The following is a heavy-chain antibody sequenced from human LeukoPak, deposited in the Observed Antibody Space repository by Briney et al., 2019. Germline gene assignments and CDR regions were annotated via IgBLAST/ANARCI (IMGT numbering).Heavy chain of an antibody. D-gene: IGHD3-9*01. CDR1: GFTFSSYG. Sequence: PGGSLTLSCAASGFTFSSYGMHWVRQAPGRGLEWXXFIRYDGSNNYYADSVKDRFTISRDNSKNTVHLQMNSLRAEHTAVYYCSSHGTLTEAWFDTWGHGALVTVSS. V-gene: IGHV3-30*02. J-gene: IGHJ5*01. CDR3: SSHGTLTEAWFDT. CDR2: IRYDGSNN.